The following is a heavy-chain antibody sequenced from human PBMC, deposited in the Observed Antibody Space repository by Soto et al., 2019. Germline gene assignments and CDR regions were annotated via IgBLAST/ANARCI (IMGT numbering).Heavy chain of an antibody. Sequence: PSETLSLTCTVSGGSISSGDYYWSWIRQPPGKGLEWIGYIYYSGSTYYNPSLKSRVTISVDTSKNQFSLKLSSVTAADTAVYYCARGSAAAGDFDYWGQGTLVTVSS. CDR1: GGSISSGDYY. CDR3: ARGSAAAGDFDY. D-gene: IGHD6-13*01. J-gene: IGHJ4*02. CDR2: IYYSGST. V-gene: IGHV4-30-4*01.